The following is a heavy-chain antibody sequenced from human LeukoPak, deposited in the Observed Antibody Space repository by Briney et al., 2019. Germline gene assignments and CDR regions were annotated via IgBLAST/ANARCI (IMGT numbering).Heavy chain of an antibody. CDR2: IKQDGSEK. CDR3: ARNRYFDL. V-gene: IGHV3-7*01. Sequence: PGGSLRLSCAASEFIINKYWMSWVRQAPGKGLEWVANIKQDGSEKYYVDSVKGRFTISRDNAKNSLFLQMNSLRAEDTAVCYCARNRYFDLWGRGTLVTVSS. J-gene: IGHJ2*01. CDR1: EFIINKYW.